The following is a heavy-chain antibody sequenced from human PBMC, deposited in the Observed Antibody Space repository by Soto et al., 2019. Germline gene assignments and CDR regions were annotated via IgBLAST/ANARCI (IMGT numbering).Heavy chain of an antibody. V-gene: IGHV4-4*02. Sequence: SETLSLTCAVSSGSISSSNWWSWVRQPPGKGLEWIGEIYHSGSTNYNPSLKSRVTISVDKSKNQFSLKLSSVTAADTAVYYCASREGTYYYGSGSYSSWFDPSGQGTLVTVSS. D-gene: IGHD3-10*01. CDR1: SGSISSSNW. CDR3: ASREGTYYYGSGSYSSWFDP. CDR2: IYHSGST. J-gene: IGHJ5*02.